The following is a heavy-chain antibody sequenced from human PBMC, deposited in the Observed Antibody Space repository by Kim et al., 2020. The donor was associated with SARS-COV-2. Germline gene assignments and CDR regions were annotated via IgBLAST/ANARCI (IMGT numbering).Heavy chain of an antibody. V-gene: IGHV4-31*03. CDR1: GGSISSGGYY. Sequence: SETLSLTCTVSGGSISSGGYYWSWIRQHPGKGLEWIGYIYYSGSTYYNPSLKSRVTISVDTSKNQFSLKLSSVTAADTAVYYCARVVVGDYAEYYFDYWGQGTLVTVSS. CDR2: IYYSGST. CDR3: ARVVVGDYAEYYFDY. D-gene: IGHD4-17*01. J-gene: IGHJ4*02.